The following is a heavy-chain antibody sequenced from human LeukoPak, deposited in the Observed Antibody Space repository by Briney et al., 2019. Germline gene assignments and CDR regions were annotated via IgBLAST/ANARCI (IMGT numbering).Heavy chain of an antibody. J-gene: IGHJ3*02. CDR3: ARGYSSWDDAFDI. V-gene: IGHV1-8*02. CDR2: MNPNSGNT. D-gene: IGHD6-13*01. CDR1: GYTFTGYY. Sequence: ASVKVSCKASGYTFTGYYMHWVRQATGQGLEWMGWMNPNSGNTGYAQKFQGRVTMTRNTSISTAYMELSSLRSEDTAVYYCARGYSSWDDAFDIWGQGTMVTVSS.